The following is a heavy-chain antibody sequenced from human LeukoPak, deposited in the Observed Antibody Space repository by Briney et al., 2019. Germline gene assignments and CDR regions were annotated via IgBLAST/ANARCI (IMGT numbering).Heavy chain of an antibody. CDR1: GYTFTSYD. V-gene: IGHV1-8*01. J-gene: IGHJ5*02. CDR2: MNPNSGNT. Sequence: ASVKVSCKASGYTFTSYDINWVRQATGQGLEWMGWMNPNSGNTGYAQKFQGRVTMTRNTSISTAYMELGSLRSEDTAVYYCARSYYDILTGYLKNWFDPWGQGTLVTVSS. D-gene: IGHD3-9*01. CDR3: ARSYYDILTGYLKNWFDP.